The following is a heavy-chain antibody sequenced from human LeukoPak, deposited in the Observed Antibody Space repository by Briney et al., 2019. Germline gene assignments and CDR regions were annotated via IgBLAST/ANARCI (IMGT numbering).Heavy chain of an antibody. D-gene: IGHD3-9*01. J-gene: IGHJ4*02. Sequence: PSETLSLTCAVYGGSFSGYYWSWIRQPPGKGLEWIGEINHSGSTNYNPSLKSRVTISVDTSKNQFSLNLSSVTAADTAVYYCARRIWYHDISTAYNIWGQGTPVTVSS. V-gene: IGHV4-34*01. CDR3: ARRIWYHDISTAYNI. CDR2: INHSGST. CDR1: GGSFSGYY.